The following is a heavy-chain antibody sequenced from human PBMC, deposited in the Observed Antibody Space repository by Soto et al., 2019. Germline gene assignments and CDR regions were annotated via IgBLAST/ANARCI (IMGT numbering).Heavy chain of an antibody. J-gene: IGHJ6*02. Sequence: SVKVSCKASGGTFSSSGFSWVRQAPGQGLEWMGMIVPSLDTTNYAQKFQARVTITADEVTSTAYMELRSLGSEDTAVYYCARWPQPRYTADPYAVDVWGQGTRVTVSS. D-gene: IGHD3-16*02. CDR1: GGTFSSSG. CDR3: ARWPQPRYTADPYAVDV. CDR2: IVPSLDTT. V-gene: IGHV1-69*11.